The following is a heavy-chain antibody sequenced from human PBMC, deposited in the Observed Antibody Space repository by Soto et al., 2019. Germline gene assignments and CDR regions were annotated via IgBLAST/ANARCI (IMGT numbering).Heavy chain of an antibody. J-gene: IGHJ1*01. CDR1: GYIFTSYY. Sequence: ASVKVSCKAVGYIFTSYYIHWVRQAPGQGLEWMGLINPSGGSTNYAQKLQGRVTVTRDTSTSTVYMELSGLGSDDTAVYFCARPPHYHDAFGYPGYFKYGGQGTLVTV. CDR2: INPSGGST. V-gene: IGHV1-46*01. D-gene: IGHD3-22*01. CDR3: ARPPHYHDAFGYPGYFKY.